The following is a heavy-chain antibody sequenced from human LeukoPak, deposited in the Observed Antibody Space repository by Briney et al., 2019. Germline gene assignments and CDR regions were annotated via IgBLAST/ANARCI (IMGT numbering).Heavy chain of an antibody. J-gene: IGHJ5*02. CDR2: IIPIFGTA. V-gene: IGHV1-69*05. D-gene: IGHD2-2*01. CDR1: GGTFSSYA. CDR3: ARNSNLGYCSSTSCYRDWFDP. Sequence: GASVKVSCKASGGTFSSYAISWVRQAPGQGLEWMGRIIPIFGTANYAQKFQGRVTITTDESTSTAYMELSSLRSEDTAVYYCARNSNLGYCSSTSCYRDWFDPWGQGTLVTVSS.